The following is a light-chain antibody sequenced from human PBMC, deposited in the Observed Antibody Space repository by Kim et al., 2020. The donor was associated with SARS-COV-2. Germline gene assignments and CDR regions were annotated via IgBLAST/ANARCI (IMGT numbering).Light chain of an antibody. CDR2: LNSDGSH. CDR1: SGNSSSA. V-gene: IGLV4-69*01. J-gene: IGLJ2*01. Sequence: ASVKLTCTLSSGNSSSAIAWHQQQPEKGPRYLMKLNSDGSHSKGDGIPDRFSGSSSGAERYLTISSLQSEDEADYYCQTWGTGIRVFGGGTQLTVL. CDR3: QTWGTGIRV.